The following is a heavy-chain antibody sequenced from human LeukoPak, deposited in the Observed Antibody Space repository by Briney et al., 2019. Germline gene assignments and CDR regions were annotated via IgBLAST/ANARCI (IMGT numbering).Heavy chain of an antibody. CDR3: ARQDSYGSVYYFDY. J-gene: IGHJ4*02. CDR2: IYYSGST. V-gene: IGHV4-59*08. CDR1: GGSPSSYY. Sequence: PSETLSLTCTVSGGSPSSYYWSWIRQPPGKGLEWIGYIYYSGSTNYNPSLKSRVTISVDTSKNQFSLKLSSVTAADTAVYYCARQDSYGSVYYFDYWGQGTLVTVSS. D-gene: IGHD5-18*01.